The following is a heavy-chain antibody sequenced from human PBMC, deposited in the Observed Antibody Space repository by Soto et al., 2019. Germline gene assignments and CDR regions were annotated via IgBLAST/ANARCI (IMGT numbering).Heavy chain of an antibody. CDR2: IYHSGST. CDR3: ATGRYCSGGRCYSTQDY. CDR1: GGSISSSNW. V-gene: IGHV4-4*02. D-gene: IGHD2-15*01. Sequence: QVQLQESGPGLVKPSGTLSLTCAVSGGSISSSNWWSWVRQPPGKGLAWIGEIYHSGSTNYNPSLKSRVTISVDKSKNQFSLKLSSVTAADTVVYYCATGRYCSGGRCYSTQDYWGQGTLVTVSS. J-gene: IGHJ4*02.